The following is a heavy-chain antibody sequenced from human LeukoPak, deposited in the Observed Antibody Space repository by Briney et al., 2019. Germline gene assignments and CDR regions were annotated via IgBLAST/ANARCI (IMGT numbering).Heavy chain of an antibody. Sequence: PGGSLRLSCAASGFTFSSYSMNWVRQAPGKGLEWVSYISSSSSTIYYADSVKGRFTISRDNAKNSLYLQMNSLRAEDTAVYYCARVGIAARQGGAFDIWGQGTMVTVSS. V-gene: IGHV3-48*01. CDR2: ISSSSSTI. CDR1: GFTFSSYS. D-gene: IGHD6-6*01. CDR3: ARVGIAARQGGAFDI. J-gene: IGHJ3*02.